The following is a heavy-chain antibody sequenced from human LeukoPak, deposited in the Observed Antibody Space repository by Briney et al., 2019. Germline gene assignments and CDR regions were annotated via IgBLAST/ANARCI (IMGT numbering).Heavy chain of an antibody. CDR3: ARDRGGYSDSSGN. J-gene: IGHJ4*02. Sequence: GGSLRLSCAASGFTFSSCERNWVRQAPGKGLEWVSYISSSGTTRYYADSVKGRFTISRDNAKNSLYLQMNSLRAEDTGIYYCARDRGGYSDSSGNWGQGTLVTVSS. D-gene: IGHD3-22*01. CDR1: GFTFSSCE. V-gene: IGHV3-48*03. CDR2: ISSSGTTR.